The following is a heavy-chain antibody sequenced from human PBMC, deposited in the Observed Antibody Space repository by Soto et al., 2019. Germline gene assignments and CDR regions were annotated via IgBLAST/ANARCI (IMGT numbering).Heavy chain of an antibody. D-gene: IGHD5-18*01. J-gene: IGHJ4*02. V-gene: IGHV1-69*13. CDR3: ARIHRPFRRGDSYAYDY. Sequence: SVKVSCKASGGTFSSYAISWVRQAPGQGLEWMGGIIPIFGTANYAQKFQGRVTITADESTSTAYMELSSLRSEDTAVYYCARIHRPFRRGDSYAYDYWGQGTLVTVTS. CDR1: GGTFSSYA. CDR2: IIPIFGTA.